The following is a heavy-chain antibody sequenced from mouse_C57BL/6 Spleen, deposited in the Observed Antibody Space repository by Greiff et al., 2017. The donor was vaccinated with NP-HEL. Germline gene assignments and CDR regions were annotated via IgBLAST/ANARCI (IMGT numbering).Heavy chain of an antibody. V-gene: IGHV5-4*01. CDR1: GFTFSSYA. Sequence: EVQGVESGGGLVKPGGSLKLSCAASGFTFSSYAMSWVRQTPEKRLEWVATISDGGSYTFYTDNVKGRFTISRDNAKNNLYLQMSHLKSEDTAMYYCAREGYYAMDYWGQGTSVTVSS. J-gene: IGHJ4*01. CDR3: AREGYYAMDY. CDR2: ISDGGSYT.